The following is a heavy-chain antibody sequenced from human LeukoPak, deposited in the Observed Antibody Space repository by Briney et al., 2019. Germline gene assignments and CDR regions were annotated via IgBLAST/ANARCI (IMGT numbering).Heavy chain of an antibody. V-gene: IGHV5-51*01. CDR3: ARHVVVAAYYGMDV. CDR2: IYPGDSDT. Sequence: GESLKISCKGSGYSFTSYWIGWVRQMPGKGLXXXXIIYPGDSDTRYSPSFQGQVTISADKSISTAYLQWSSLKASDTAMYYCARHVVVAAYYGMDVWGQGTTVTVSS. J-gene: IGHJ6*02. D-gene: IGHD2-15*01. CDR1: GYSFTSYW.